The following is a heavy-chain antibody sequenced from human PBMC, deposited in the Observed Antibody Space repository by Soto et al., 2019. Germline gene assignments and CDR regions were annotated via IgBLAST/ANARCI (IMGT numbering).Heavy chain of an antibody. D-gene: IGHD4-17*01. CDR2: IGSDGRRD. CDR1: GFTFGRHG. CDR3: ARDDDYGDNGLDY. V-gene: IGHV3-33*01. J-gene: IGHJ4*02. Sequence: QVQLVESGGGVVQPGGSLRLSCAASGFTFGRHGMHWVRQAPGKGLEWVAVIGSDGRRDSYADSVKGRFTISRDNGQXTLXXXXNSLRAEDTAVYYCARDDDYGDNGLDYWGQGTLVTVSS.